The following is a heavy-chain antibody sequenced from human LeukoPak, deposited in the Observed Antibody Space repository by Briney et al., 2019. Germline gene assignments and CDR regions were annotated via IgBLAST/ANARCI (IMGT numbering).Heavy chain of an antibody. CDR2: IYSGGRT. D-gene: IGHD4-17*01. V-gene: IGHV3-53*01. CDR1: GFTFSSYD. CDR3: ARTPGLHDYGY. J-gene: IGHJ4*02. Sequence: PGGSLRLSCAASGFTFSSYDMTWVRQAPGKGLEWVSVIYSGGRTYYADSVKGRFTISRDNSKNTLYLQMNSLRAEDTAVYYCARTPGLHDYGYWGQGTLVTVSS.